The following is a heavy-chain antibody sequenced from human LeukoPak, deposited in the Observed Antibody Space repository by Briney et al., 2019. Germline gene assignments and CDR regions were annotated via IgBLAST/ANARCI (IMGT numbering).Heavy chain of an antibody. CDR2: VSSSSTSI. J-gene: IGHJ3*01. CDR1: GFTFSNYG. D-gene: IGHD2-2*01. CDR3: ARGPPCSSTSCYVTGAFDF. Sequence: PGGSLRLSCSASGFTFSNYGMNWVRQAPGKGLEWVSSVSSSSTSIYYADSLKGRFTISRDNAKNSLFLQVNSLRDEDTAVYYCARGPPCSSTSCYVTGAFDFWGQGTMVTVSS. V-gene: IGHV3-21*01.